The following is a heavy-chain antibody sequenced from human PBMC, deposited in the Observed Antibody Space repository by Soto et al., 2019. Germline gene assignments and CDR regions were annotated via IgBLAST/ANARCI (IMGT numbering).Heavy chain of an antibody. J-gene: IGHJ4*02. CDR2: IIPIFGTA. Sequence: QVQLVQSGAEVKKPGSSVKVSCKASGGTFSSYSISWVRQAPGQGLEWMGGIIPIFGTANYAQKFQGRVTITADESTSTAYMELSSLRSEDTAVYYCAREHCSGTACYARPDYWGQGTLVTVSS. CDR1: GGTFSSYS. CDR3: AREHCSGTACYARPDY. V-gene: IGHV1-69*01. D-gene: IGHD2-2*01.